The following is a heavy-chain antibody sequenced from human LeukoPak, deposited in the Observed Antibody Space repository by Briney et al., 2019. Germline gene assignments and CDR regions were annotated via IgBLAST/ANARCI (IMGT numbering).Heavy chain of an antibody. CDR3: AGLRGYSNS. CDR1: GGSISSGSYY. Sequence: PSETLSLTCTVSGGSISSGSYYWGWIRQPPGKGLEGIGSIFYSGSTYYNPSLKSRVTISVDTSKSQFSLKLNSVTAADTAVYYCAGLRGYSNSWGQGTLVTVSS. CDR2: IFYSGST. V-gene: IGHV4-39*01. D-gene: IGHD5-18*01. J-gene: IGHJ5*02.